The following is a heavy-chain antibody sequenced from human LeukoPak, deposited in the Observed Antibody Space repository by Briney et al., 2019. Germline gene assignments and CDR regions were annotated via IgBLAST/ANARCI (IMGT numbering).Heavy chain of an antibody. V-gene: IGHV4-59*01. CDR2: IYYSGST. Sequence: SETLSLTCTVSGGSISSSYCSWIRQPPGKGLEWIGYIYYSGSTNYNPSLKSRATISVDTSKNQFSLQLTSVTAADTAVYYCARDKAHTYGRYFDPWGQGTLVAVSS. CDR3: ARDKAHTYGRYFDP. D-gene: IGHD5-18*01. J-gene: IGHJ5*02. CDR1: GGSISSSY.